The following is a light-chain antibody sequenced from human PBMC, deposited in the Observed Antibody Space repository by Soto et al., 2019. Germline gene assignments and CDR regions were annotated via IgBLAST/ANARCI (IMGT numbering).Light chain of an antibody. CDR2: GAS. V-gene: IGKV3-11*01. CDR3: RQSSKGPPT. J-gene: IGKJ1*01. CDR1: QSVTNRY. Sequence: DIAITQSPATLSSSAGGRSARSCRASQSVTNRYLAWYRQKPGQAPRLLTFGASIRATGIPARFSGSGSGTDFTLTISSLEPEDFEVYYCRQSSKGPPTSGQGTKG.